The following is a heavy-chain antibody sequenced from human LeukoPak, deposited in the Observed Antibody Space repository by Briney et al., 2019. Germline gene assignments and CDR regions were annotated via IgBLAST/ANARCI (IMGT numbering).Heavy chain of an antibody. Sequence: GGSLRLSCAASGFTFSSYAMSWIRQAPGKGLEWVSYISSSGSTIYYADSVKGRFTISRDNAKNSLYLQMNSLRAEDTAVYYCARDRIDYGDYQDAFDIWGQGTMVTVSS. J-gene: IGHJ3*02. CDR2: ISSSGSTI. D-gene: IGHD4-17*01. CDR1: GFTFSSYA. V-gene: IGHV3-11*01. CDR3: ARDRIDYGDYQDAFDI.